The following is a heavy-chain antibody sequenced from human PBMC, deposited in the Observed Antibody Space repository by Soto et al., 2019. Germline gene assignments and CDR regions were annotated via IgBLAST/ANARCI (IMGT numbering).Heavy chain of an antibody. V-gene: IGHV4-34*01. CDR2: INHSGGT. CDR3: ARDKITGLFDY. CDR1: GGSIISYY. J-gene: IGHJ4*02. D-gene: IGHD2-8*02. Sequence: PSETLSLTCTVSGGSIISYYWTWIRQPPGTGLEWIGEINHSGGTNYNPSLKSRVTISVDTSKNQFSLKLTSVTAADTAVYYCARDKITGLFDYWGQGTLVTVSS.